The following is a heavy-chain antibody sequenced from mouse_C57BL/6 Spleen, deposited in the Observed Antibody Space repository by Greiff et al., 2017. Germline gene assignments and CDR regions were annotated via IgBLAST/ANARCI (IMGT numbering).Heavy chain of an antibody. CDR1: GFTFSDYG. Sequence: EVKVVESGGGLVKPGGSLKLSCAASGFTFSDYGMHWVRQAPEKGLEWVAYISSGSSTIYYADTVKGRFTISRDNAKNTLFLQMTSLRSEDTAMYYCAPRYYGSTSWFAYWGQGTLVTVSA. CDR3: APRYYGSTSWFAY. CDR2: ISSGSSTI. J-gene: IGHJ3*01. V-gene: IGHV5-17*01. D-gene: IGHD1-1*01.